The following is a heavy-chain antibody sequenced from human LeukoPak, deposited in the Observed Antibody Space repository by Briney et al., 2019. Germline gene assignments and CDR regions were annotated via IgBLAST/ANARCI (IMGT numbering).Heavy chain of an antibody. D-gene: IGHD2-15*01. CDR1: GFTFSSYG. CDR2: ISYDGSNK. Sequence: GGSLRLSCAASGFTFSSYGMHWVRQAPGKGLEWVAVISYDGSNKYYVDSVKGRFTISRDNAKNSLYLQMNSLRAEDTAVYYCARDFRVDEHLDYWGQGTLVTVSS. V-gene: IGHV3-30*03. CDR3: ARDFRVDEHLDY. J-gene: IGHJ4*02.